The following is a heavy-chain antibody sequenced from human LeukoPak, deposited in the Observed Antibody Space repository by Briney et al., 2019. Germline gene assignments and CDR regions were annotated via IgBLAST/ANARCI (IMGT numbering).Heavy chain of an antibody. CDR1: GYIFTTYW. CDR2: IDLGDSDT. D-gene: IGHD3-16*01. J-gene: IGHJ3*02. CDR3: ARRVLSDAFDI. Sequence: GESLKISCKTSGYIFTTYWIGWVRQMPRKGLEWMGIIDLGDSDTRYSPSFQGQVTISADKSISTAYLQWSSLKASDTAMYYCARRVLSDAFDIWGQGTMVTVSS. V-gene: IGHV5-51*01.